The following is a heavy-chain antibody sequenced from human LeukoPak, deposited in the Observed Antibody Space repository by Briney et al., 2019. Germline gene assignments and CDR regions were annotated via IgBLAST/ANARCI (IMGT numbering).Heavy chain of an antibody. J-gene: IGHJ3*02. V-gene: IGHV5-51*01. CDR1: GYSFTSYW. CDR3: ARQPEYSSALAAFDI. CDR2: IYPGDSDT. D-gene: IGHD6-6*01. Sequence: GESLKISCKGSGYSFTSYWIGWVRQMPGKGLEWMGIIYPGDSDTRYSPSFQGQVTISADKSISTAYLQWSSLKASDTAMYYCARQPEYSSALAAFDIWGQGTMVTVSS.